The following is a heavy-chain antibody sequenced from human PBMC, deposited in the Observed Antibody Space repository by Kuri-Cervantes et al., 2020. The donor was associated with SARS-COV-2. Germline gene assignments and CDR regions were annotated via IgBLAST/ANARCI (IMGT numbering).Heavy chain of an antibody. CDR3: ARIEAWGSYRYFDY. J-gene: IGHJ4*02. Sequence: ESLKISCTVSGGSISSSSYYWGWIRQPPGKGLEWIGSIYYSGSTYYNPSLKSRVTISVDTSKNQFSLKLSSVTAADTAVYYCARIEAWGSYRYFDYWGQGTLVTVSS. CDR2: IYYSGST. CDR1: GGSISSSSYY. D-gene: IGHD3-16*02. V-gene: IGHV4-39*07.